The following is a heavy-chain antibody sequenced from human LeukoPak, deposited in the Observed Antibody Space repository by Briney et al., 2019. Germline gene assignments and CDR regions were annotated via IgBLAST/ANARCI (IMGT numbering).Heavy chain of an antibody. Sequence: SETLSLTCAVSGGSISSSNWWSWVRQPPGKGLEWIGEIYHSGSTNYNPSLKSRVTISVDKSKNQFSLKLSSVTAADTAVYYCARDRIGAYYYDSSGYWEFDPWGQGTLVTVSS. CDR2: IYHSGST. D-gene: IGHD3-22*01. CDR1: GGSISSSNW. J-gene: IGHJ5*02. CDR3: ARDRIGAYYYDSSGYWEFDP. V-gene: IGHV4-4*02.